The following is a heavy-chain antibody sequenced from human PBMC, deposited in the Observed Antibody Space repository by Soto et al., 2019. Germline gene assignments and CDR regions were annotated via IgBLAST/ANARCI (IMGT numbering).Heavy chain of an antibody. J-gene: IGHJ6*02. CDR1: GGTFSSYA. Sequence: QVQLVQSGAEVKKPGSSVKVSCKASGGTFSSYAISWVRQAPGQGLEWMGGIIPIFGTANYAQKIQGRVTITAAESTSTAYMELSSLRSEDTAVYYCARAPSHDYGDYVSLYYYYGMDVWGQGTTVTVSS. CDR3: ARAPSHDYGDYVSLYYYYGMDV. D-gene: IGHD4-17*01. V-gene: IGHV1-69*01. CDR2: IIPIFGTA.